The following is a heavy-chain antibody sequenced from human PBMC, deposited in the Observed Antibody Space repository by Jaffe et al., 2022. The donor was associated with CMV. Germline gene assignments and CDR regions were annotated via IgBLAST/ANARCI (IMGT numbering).Heavy chain of an antibody. CDR3: ARHYYLGLGRPFDY. J-gene: IGHJ4*02. V-gene: IGHV4-39*01. CDR2: VYYSGST. D-gene: IGHD3-10*01. Sequence: QLQLQESGPGLVKPSETLSLTCNVSGGSITSSSYHWGWIRQPPGRGLEWIGSVYYSGSTLYNPSLKSRVAIFVDTSKNQFSLKLSSVTAADTAVYYCARHYYLGLGRPFDYWGQGTLVTVSS. CDR1: GGSITSSSYH.